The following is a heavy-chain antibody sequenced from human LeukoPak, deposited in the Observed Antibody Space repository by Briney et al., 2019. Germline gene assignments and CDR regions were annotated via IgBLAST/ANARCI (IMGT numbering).Heavy chain of an antibody. CDR1: GDSSTNHW. J-gene: IGHJ6*03. CDR3: ARSSSWYNYYMDV. D-gene: IGHD6-13*01. V-gene: IGHV5-51*01. Sequence: GESLTISCKGSGDSSTNHWIGWVRQMPGKGLQWMGIIYPGDSDTRDGPSFKGQVTISADKSINTPYLQWSSLKASDTAMYYCARSSSWYNYYMDVWGKGTTVTVSS. CDR2: IYPGDSDT.